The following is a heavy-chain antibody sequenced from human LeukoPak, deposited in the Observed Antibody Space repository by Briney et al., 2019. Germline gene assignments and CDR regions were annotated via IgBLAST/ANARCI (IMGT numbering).Heavy chain of an antibody. Sequence: GASVKASCKASGYTFTAYYMHWVRQAPGQGLEWMGWINPNSGGTNYAQKFQGRVTMTRDTSISTAYMELSRLRSDDTAVYYCARSAHSTTSLIDYWGQGTLVTVSP. CDR1: GYTFTAYY. CDR2: INPNSGGT. V-gene: IGHV1-2*02. D-gene: IGHD1-7*01. CDR3: ARSAHSTTSLIDY. J-gene: IGHJ4*02.